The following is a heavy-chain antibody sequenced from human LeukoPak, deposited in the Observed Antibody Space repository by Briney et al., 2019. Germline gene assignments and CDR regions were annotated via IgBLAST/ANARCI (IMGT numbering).Heavy chain of an antibody. CDR2: ISGSGGST. CDR1: GFTFSSYA. Sequence: QTGGSLRLSCAASGFTFSSYAMSWVRQAPGKGLEWVSAISGSGGSTYYADSVKGRFTISRDNAKNSLYLQMNSLRAEDTAIYYCVKERSFDIWGQGTMVTVSS. V-gene: IGHV3-23*01. CDR3: VKERSFDI. J-gene: IGHJ3*02.